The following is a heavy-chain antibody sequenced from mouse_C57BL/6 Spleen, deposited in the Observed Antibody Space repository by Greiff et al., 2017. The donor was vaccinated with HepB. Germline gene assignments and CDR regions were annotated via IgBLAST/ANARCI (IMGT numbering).Heavy chain of an antibody. J-gene: IGHJ4*01. CDR2: FYPGSGSI. D-gene: IGHD1-1*01. CDR1: GYTFTEYT. V-gene: IGHV1-62-2*01. CDR3: ARHAFYYYGSSYPYAMDY. Sequence: QVQLKQSGAELVKPGASVKLSCKASGYTFTEYTIHWVKQRSGQGLEWIGWFYPGSGSIKYNEKFKDKATLTADKSSSTVYMELSRLTSEDAAVYFCARHAFYYYGSSYPYAMDYWGQGTSVTVSS.